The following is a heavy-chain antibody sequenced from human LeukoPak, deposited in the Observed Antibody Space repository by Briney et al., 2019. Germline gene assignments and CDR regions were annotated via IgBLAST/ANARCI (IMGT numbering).Heavy chain of an antibody. CDR2: IYYSGST. CDR3: GRGCAY. J-gene: IGHJ4*02. CDR1: GGSISSYY. Sequence: SETLSLTCTVSGGSISSYYWSWIRQPPGKGLEWIGYIYYSGSTNYNPSLKSRVTISVDTSKNQFSLKLSSVTAADTAVYYCGRGCAYWGKGTLVTVSS. V-gene: IGHV4-59*08. D-gene: IGHD4/OR15-4a*01.